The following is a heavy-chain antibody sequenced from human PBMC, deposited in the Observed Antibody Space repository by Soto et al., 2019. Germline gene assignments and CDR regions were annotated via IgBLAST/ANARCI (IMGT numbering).Heavy chain of an antibody. CDR2: INHSGST. CDR3: ARGALWAATPGDAFDI. Sequence: SETLSLTCAVYGGAFSGYYWSWIRQPPGKGLEWIGEINHSGSTNYNPSLKSRVTISVDTSKNQFSLKLSSVIAADTAMYYCARGALWAATPGDAFDIWGQGTMVT. D-gene: IGHD2-15*01. CDR1: GGAFSGYY. J-gene: IGHJ3*02. V-gene: IGHV4-34*01.